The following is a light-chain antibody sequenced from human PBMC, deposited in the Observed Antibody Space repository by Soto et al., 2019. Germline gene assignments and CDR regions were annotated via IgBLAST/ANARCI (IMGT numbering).Light chain of an antibody. J-gene: IGKJ1*01. CDR1: QSIRSW. V-gene: IGKV1-5*03. CDR3: QQYNSHPWT. Sequence: DIPMTQSPSTLPASVGDRVTVTCRASQSIRSWLAWYQEKPGKAPKLLSYKASLLETGVPSRFSGSASGTEFTLSISSLQTDDFGTYYCQQYNSHPWTFGQGTKVEMK. CDR2: KAS.